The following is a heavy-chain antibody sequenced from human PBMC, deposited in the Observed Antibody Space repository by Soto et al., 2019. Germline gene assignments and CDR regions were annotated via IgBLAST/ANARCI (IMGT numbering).Heavy chain of an antibody. CDR1: GYTFTGYY. D-gene: IGHD6-6*01. J-gene: IGHJ6*02. Sequence: ASVKVSCKASGYTFTGYYMHWVRQAPGQGLEWMGWINPNSGGTNYAQKFQGWVTMTRDTSISTAYMELSRLRSDDTAVYYCARAGIAARRGLHYYYYGMDVWGQGTTVTVSS. V-gene: IGHV1-2*04. CDR3: ARAGIAARRGLHYYYYGMDV. CDR2: INPNSGGT.